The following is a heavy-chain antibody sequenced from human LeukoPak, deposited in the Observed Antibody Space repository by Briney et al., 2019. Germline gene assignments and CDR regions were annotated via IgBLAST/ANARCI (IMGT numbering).Heavy chain of an antibody. Sequence: GSLRLSCAASGFTFSDYYMSWIRQAPGKGLEWIGSIDHSGRTYYHPSLKSRVTISVDTSKNQFSLKLSSVTAADTAVYFCGRDRPTGYYDYWGQGILVTVSS. CDR3: GRDRPTGYYDY. D-gene: IGHD3-9*01. V-gene: IGHV4-38-2*02. CDR2: IDHSGRT. J-gene: IGHJ4*02. CDR1: GFTFSDYY.